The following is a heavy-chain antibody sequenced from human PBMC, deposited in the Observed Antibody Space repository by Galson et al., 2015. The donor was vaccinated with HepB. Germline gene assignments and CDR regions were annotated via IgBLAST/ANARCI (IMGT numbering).Heavy chain of an antibody. CDR3: ARHESESKTYAADN. V-gene: IGHV4-61*02. CDR2: IYGSGST. Sequence: TLSLTCTVSGGSITIGRYYWSWIRQPAGKGLEWIGRIYGSGSTYYNPSLKSRVTMSVDTSKNQFSLKLSSVTAADTAVYYCARHESESKTYAADNWGQGTLVTVSS. J-gene: IGHJ4*02. CDR1: GGSITIGRYY. D-gene: IGHD2-2*01.